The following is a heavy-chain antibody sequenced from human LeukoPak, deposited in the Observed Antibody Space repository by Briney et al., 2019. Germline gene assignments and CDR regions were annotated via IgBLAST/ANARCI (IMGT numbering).Heavy chain of an antibody. V-gene: IGHV4-59*01. D-gene: IGHD6-19*01. CDR3: ARVVAVAGLGFFDY. CDR1: GGSISSYY. Sequence: SETLSLTCTVSGGSISSYYWSWIRQPPGKGLEWTGYIYYSGSTNYNPSLKSRVTISVDTSKNQSSLKLSSVTAADTAVYYCARVVAVAGLGFFDYWGQGTLVTVSS. J-gene: IGHJ4*02. CDR2: IYYSGST.